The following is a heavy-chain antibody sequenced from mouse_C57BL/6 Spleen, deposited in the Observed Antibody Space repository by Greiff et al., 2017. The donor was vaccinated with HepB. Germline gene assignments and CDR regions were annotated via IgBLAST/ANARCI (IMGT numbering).Heavy chain of an antibody. D-gene: IGHD1-1*01. CDR3: ARHYYGSSYYFDY. V-gene: IGHV1-55*01. J-gene: IGHJ2*01. Sequence: QVQLQQPGAELVKPGASVKMSCKASGYTFTSYWITWVKQRPGQGLEWIGDIYPGSGSTNYNEKFKSKATLTVDTSSSTAYMQLSSLTSEDAAVYYCARHYYGSSYYFDYWGQGTTLTVSS. CDR1: GYTFTSYW. CDR2: IYPGSGST.